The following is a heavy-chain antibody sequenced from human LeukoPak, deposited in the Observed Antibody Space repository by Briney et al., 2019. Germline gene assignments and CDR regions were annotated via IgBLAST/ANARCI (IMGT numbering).Heavy chain of an antibody. J-gene: IGHJ4*02. Sequence: ASVKVSCKASGYTFTTYGITWGRQAPGQGLEWMGWISAYNGNTNYAQKLQGRVTMTTDTSTSTAYMELRSLRSDDTAVYYCARDQSPGDIVPTTFDYWGQGTLVTVSS. CDR1: GYTFTTYG. CDR2: ISAYNGNT. V-gene: IGHV1-18*04. CDR3: ARDQSPGDIVPTTFDY. D-gene: IGHD5-12*01.